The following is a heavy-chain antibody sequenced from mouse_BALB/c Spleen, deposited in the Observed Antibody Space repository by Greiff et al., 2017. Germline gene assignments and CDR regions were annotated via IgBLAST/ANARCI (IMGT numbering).Heavy chain of an antibody. CDR2: IDPENGNT. D-gene: IGHD1-1*01. J-gene: IGHJ3*01. V-gene: IGHV14-1*02. Sequence: EVQLQESGAELVRPGALVKLSCKASGFNIKDYYMHWVKQRPEQGLEWIGWIDPENGNTIYDPKFQGKASITADTSSNTAYLQLSSLTSEDTAVYYCASYYYGSSAYWGQGTLVTVSA. CDR1: GFNIKDYY. CDR3: ASYYYGSSAY.